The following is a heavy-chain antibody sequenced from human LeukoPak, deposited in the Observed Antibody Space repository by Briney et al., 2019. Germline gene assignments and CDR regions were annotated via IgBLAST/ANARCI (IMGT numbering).Heavy chain of an antibody. Sequence: GGSLRLSFAASGFTFSNAWMSWVRQAPGKGLEWVGRIKSKTDGGTTDYAAPVKGRFTISRDDSKNTLYLQMNSLKTEDTVVYCCTQYTYGFFQYWGQGTLVTVSS. CDR1: GFTFSNAW. V-gene: IGHV3-15*01. CDR2: IKSKTDGGTT. CDR3: TQYTYGFFQY. J-gene: IGHJ4*02. D-gene: IGHD5-18*01.